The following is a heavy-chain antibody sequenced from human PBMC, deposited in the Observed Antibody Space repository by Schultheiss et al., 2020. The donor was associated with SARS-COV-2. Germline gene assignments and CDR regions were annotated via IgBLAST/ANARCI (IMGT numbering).Heavy chain of an antibody. CDR1: GFTFSSYS. J-gene: IGHJ4*02. CDR3: ARDLGGDYDY. CDR2: ISGSGGST. D-gene: IGHD4-17*01. V-gene: IGHV3-23*01. Sequence: GGSLRLSCAASGFTFSSYSMNWVRQAPGKGLEWVSGISGSGGSTYYADSVKGRFTISRDNSKNTLYLQMNSLRAEDTAVYYCARDLGGDYDYWGQGTLVTVSS.